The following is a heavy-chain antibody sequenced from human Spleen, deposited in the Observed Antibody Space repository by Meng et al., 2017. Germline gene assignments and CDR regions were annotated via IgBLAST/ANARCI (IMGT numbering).Heavy chain of an antibody. CDR3: ARTKRNYYDSSGYID. CDR1: GGSVSGYY. D-gene: IGHD3-22*01. Sequence: QLQGAGPGLEKPSGTLSLTCAVSGGSVSGYYWSWIRPPPGKGLEWIGEINHSGSTNYNPSLKSRVTISVDTSKNQFSLKLSSVTAADTAVYYCARTKRNYYDSSGYIDWGQGTLVTV. CDR2: INHSGST. V-gene: IGHV4-34*01. J-gene: IGHJ4*02.